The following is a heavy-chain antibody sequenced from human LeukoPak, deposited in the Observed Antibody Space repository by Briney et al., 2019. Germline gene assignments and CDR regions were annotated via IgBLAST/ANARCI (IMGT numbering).Heavy chain of an antibody. J-gene: IGHJ4*02. CDR2: IYYSGST. CDR3: ARQPEPGIAAAGTGIFDY. V-gene: IGHV4-39*01. Sequence: PSETLSLTCTVSGGSISSSSYYWGWIRQPPGKGLEWIGSIYYSGSTYYNPSLKSRVTISVDTSKNQFSLKLSSVTAADTAVYYCARQPEPGIAAAGTGIFDYWGQGTVVTVSS. CDR1: GGSISSSSYY. D-gene: IGHD6-13*01.